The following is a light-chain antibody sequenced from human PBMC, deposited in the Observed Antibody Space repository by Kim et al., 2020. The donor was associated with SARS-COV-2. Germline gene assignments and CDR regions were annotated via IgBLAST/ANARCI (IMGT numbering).Light chain of an antibody. Sequence: SVGDRVTITCRASQGISNYLAWYQHKPGKVPKLLIYAASTLQSGVPSRFSGSGSGTDFTLTISSLQPEDVATYYCQKYNSAPPFTFGPGTKVDIK. CDR1: QGISNY. J-gene: IGKJ3*01. CDR3: QKYNSAPPFT. CDR2: AAS. V-gene: IGKV1-27*01.